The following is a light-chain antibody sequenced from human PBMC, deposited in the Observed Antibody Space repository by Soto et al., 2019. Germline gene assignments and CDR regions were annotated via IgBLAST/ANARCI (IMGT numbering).Light chain of an antibody. V-gene: IGKV1-9*01. J-gene: IGKJ1*01. CDR3: KQFNSYPPT. CDR2: SAS. Sequence: DIQLTQSPSFLSASVGDRVTITCRASQGIGSFLAWYQQKPGKAPRLLIYSASTLQSGVSFRFSGSGSGTKFTLTISTLQSEDFANYYFKQFNSYPPTFGQGTKVEIK. CDR1: QGIGSF.